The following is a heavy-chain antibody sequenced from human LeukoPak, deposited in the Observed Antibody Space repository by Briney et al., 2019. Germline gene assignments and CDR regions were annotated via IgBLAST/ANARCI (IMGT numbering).Heavy chain of an antibody. V-gene: IGHV4-4*07. Sequence: SETLSLTCTVSGGSISSYYWSWIRQPAGKGLEWIGRIYTSGSTNYNPSLKSRVTMSVDTSKNQFSLKLSSVTAADTAVYYCARQSCSGGSCYPRPYWYFDLWGRRTLVTVSS. D-gene: IGHD2-15*01. CDR3: ARQSCSGGSCYPRPYWYFDL. J-gene: IGHJ2*01. CDR2: IYTSGST. CDR1: GGSISSYY.